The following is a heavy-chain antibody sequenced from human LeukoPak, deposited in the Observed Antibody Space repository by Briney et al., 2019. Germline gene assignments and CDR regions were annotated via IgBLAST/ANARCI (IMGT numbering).Heavy chain of an antibody. CDR1: GGTFSSYA. Sequence: ASVKVSCKASGGTFSSYAISWVRQAPGQGLEWMGGIIPIFGTANYAQKFQGGVTITADESTSTAYMELSSLRSEDTAVYYCARDRQRYSNWFDPWGQGTLVTVSS. CDR2: IIPIFGTA. J-gene: IGHJ5*02. CDR3: ARDRQRYSNWFDP. D-gene: IGHD3-9*01. V-gene: IGHV1-69*13.